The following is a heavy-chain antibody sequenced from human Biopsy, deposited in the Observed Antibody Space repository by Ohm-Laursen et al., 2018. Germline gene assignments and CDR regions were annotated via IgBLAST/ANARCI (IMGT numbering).Heavy chain of an antibody. D-gene: IGHD2-8*01. V-gene: IGHV3-21*01. CDR3: ARDGEAKYCKHGVCPSDF. CDR2: ISASGNHI. Sequence: LRLSCAASGFTFSGFSMNWVRQAPGKGLEWVSSISASGNHIYYTDSVKGRFTVSRDNGKNSVYLQMNSLRVEDTAVYYCARDGEAKYCKHGVCPSDFWGQGTLVTASS. J-gene: IGHJ4*02. CDR1: GFTFSGFS.